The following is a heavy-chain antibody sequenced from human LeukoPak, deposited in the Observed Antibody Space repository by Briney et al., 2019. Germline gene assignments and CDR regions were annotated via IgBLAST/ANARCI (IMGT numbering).Heavy chain of an antibody. CDR3: ARERGNYMDV. CDR2: ISSSSSYI. J-gene: IGHJ6*03. Sequence: PGGSLRLSSAASGFTFSSYSMNWVRQAPGKGLEWVSSISSSSSYIYYADSVKGRFTISRDNAKNSLYLQMNSLRAEDTAVYYCARERGNYMDVWGKGTTVTVSS. D-gene: IGHD3-16*01. V-gene: IGHV3-21*01. CDR1: GFTFSSYS.